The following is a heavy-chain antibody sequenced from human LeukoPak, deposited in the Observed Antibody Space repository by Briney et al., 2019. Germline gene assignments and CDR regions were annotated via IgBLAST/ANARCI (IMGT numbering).Heavy chain of an antibody. V-gene: IGHV1-18*01. CDR2: ISAYNGNT. J-gene: IGHJ3*02. D-gene: IGHD3-22*01. Sequence: GASVNVSCKASGYTFTSYGISWVRQAPGQGLEWMGWISAYNGNTNYAQKLQVRVTMTTDTSTSTAYMELRSLRSDDTAVYYCARDPPTYYYDSSGYPLGAFDIWGQGTMVTVSS. CDR3: ARDPPTYYYDSSGYPLGAFDI. CDR1: GYTFTSYG.